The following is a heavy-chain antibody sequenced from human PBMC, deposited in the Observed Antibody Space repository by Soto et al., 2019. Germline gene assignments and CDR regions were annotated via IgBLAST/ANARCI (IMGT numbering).Heavy chain of an antibody. J-gene: IGHJ4*02. V-gene: IGHV4-38-2*01. D-gene: IGHD2-21*02. CDR1: GYPITSDYY. Sequence: SETLSLTCAVSGYPITSDYYWGWIRQPPGKGLEWIGYIFYSGSTKSNPSLKSRVTMSVDMSKNQFSLRLTSVTAADTAVYYCARVFPSYCGGDCSYFDSWGQGTLVTVSS. CDR2: IFYSGST. CDR3: ARVFPSYCGGDCSYFDS.